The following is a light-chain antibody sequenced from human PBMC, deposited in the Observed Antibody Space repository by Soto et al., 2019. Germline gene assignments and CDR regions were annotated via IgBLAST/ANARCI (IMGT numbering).Light chain of an antibody. CDR3: KQSYSTPPYT. Sequence: DIQMTQSPSSLSTSVGDRVTITCRASQYIHNYLNWYQQKPEKAPKLLIFAAYNLQSGVPSRFSGSGSGTDFTLTISSLQPEDFATYYCKQSYSTPPYTFGQGTKLDMK. CDR2: AAY. CDR1: QYIHNY. V-gene: IGKV1-39*01. J-gene: IGKJ2*01.